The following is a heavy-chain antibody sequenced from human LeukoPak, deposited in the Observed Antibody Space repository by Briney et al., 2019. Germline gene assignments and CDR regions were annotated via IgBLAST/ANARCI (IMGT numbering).Heavy chain of an antibody. CDR3: AVPQWELLN. CDR1: GFSLSNYG. V-gene: IGHV3-33*01. Sequence: PGRSLRLSCAAPGFSLSNYGMHWVRQAPGKGLEWVTLISYNGTDKYYADSAKGRFTISRDISKNTLYLQMNSLRAEDTAVYYCAVPQWELLNWGQGTLVTVSS. J-gene: IGHJ4*02. CDR2: ISYNGTDK. D-gene: IGHD1-26*01.